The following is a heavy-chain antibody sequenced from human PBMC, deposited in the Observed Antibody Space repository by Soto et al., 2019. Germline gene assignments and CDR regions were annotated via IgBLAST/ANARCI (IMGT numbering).Heavy chain of an antibody. Sequence: PSETQSLTCTVSGGSISSGGYYWSWIRQHPGKGLEWIGYIYYSGSTYYNPSLKSRVTISVDTSKNQFSLKLSSVTAADTAVYYCARVPNYDSSGYYDYWGQGTLVTVS. CDR2: IYYSGST. V-gene: IGHV4-31*03. CDR3: ARVPNYDSSGYYDY. D-gene: IGHD3-22*01. J-gene: IGHJ4*02. CDR1: GGSISSGGYY.